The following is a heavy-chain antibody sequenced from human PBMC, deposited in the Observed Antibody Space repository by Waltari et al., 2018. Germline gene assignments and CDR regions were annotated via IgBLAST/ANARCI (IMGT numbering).Heavy chain of an antibody. V-gene: IGHV1-46*01. CDR2: IDPDGGGT. D-gene: IGHD6-13*01. J-gene: IGHJ4*02. Sequence: QVQLVQSGAEVERPGASVRISCTASGYTVTNYFVHWLRQAPGRGLEWLGIIDPDGGGTTYAPKFRDRLSLTRDTSTSVLYMALDNLNSDDSAIYFCARGRGTLGQLLVTYWGQGTQVLVSS. CDR3: ARGRGTLGQLLVTY. CDR1: GYTVTNYF.